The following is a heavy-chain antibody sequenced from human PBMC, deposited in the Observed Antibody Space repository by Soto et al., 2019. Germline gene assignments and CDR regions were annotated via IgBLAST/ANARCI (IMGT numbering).Heavy chain of an antibody. V-gene: IGHV3-23*01. Sequence: EVQLLESGGGLVQPGGSLRLSCAASGFTFSGYAMSWVRQAPGKGLEWVSAISGSGGCTYYADSVKGRFTISRDNSKNTLYLQMHNLRAEDTAVYYGAKDLCGGNGGGSSRLCYFVYLGQGTLVTVSP. J-gene: IGHJ4*02. CDR1: GFTFSGYA. D-gene: IGHD2-15*01. CDR3: AKDLCGGNGGGSSRLCYFVY. CDR2: ISGSGGCT.